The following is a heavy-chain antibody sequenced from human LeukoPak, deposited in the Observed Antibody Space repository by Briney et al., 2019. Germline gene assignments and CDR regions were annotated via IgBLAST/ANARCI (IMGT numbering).Heavy chain of an antibody. V-gene: IGHV1-46*01. Sequence: ASVKVSCKASGYTFTSYYMHWVRQAPGQGLEWMGIINPSGGSTSYAQKFQGRVTMTRDMSTSTVYMELSSLRTEDTAVYYCARDMAAENYFDYWGQGTLVTVSS. CDR2: INPSGGST. D-gene: IGHD3-10*01. CDR1: GYTFTSYY. CDR3: ARDMAAENYFDY. J-gene: IGHJ4*02.